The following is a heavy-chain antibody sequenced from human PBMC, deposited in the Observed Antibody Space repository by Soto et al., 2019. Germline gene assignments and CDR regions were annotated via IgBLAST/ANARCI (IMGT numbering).Heavy chain of an antibody. Sequence: GASVKVSCKASGYAFTSYAMHCVRQAPGQRLEWMGWINAGNGNTKYSQKFQGRVTITRDTSASTAYMELSSLRSEDTAVYYCARALLWFGELSYFDYWGQGTLVTVSS. J-gene: IGHJ4*02. CDR3: ARALLWFGELSYFDY. D-gene: IGHD3-10*01. V-gene: IGHV1-3*01. CDR1: GYAFTSYA. CDR2: INAGNGNT.